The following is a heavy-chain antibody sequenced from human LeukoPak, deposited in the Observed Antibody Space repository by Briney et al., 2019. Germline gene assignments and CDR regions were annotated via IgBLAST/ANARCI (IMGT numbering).Heavy chain of an antibody. Sequence: GGSLRLSCAASGFTFDDYAMHWVRQAPGKGLEWVSGISWNSGSLDYADSVKGRFTISRDNAKSSLYLQMSSLRPEDTALYYCAKAGPENDSSGYGPSAFDIWGQGTMVTVSS. CDR2: ISWNSGSL. CDR1: GFTFDDYA. CDR3: AKAGPENDSSGYGPSAFDI. D-gene: IGHD3-22*01. V-gene: IGHV3-9*01. J-gene: IGHJ3*02.